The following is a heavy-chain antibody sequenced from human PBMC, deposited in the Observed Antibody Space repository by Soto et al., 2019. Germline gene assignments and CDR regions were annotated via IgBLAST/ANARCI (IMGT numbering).Heavy chain of an antibody. Sequence: PSETLSLTCAVSGGSISSGGYSWSWIRQPPGKGLEWIGYMYHSGSTYYNPSLKSRVTISIDRSKNTLYLRMNSLRAEDKAVYYCARDGQLGIDYWGQGTLVTVSS. CDR3: ARDGQLGIDY. V-gene: IGHV4-30-2*01. J-gene: IGHJ4*02. D-gene: IGHD7-27*01. CDR1: GGSISSGGYS. CDR2: MYHSGST.